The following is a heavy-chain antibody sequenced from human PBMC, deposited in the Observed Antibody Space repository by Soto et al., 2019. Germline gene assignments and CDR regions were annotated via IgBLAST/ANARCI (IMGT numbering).Heavy chain of an antibody. CDR3: ARASWGGSYYYYMDV. Sequence: QVQLVQSGAEVKKPGASVKVSCKASGNMFTGYYMHWVRQAPGQGLEWMGWINPDSGGTNYAQKFQGWVTMTRDTSISTAFMELNRLRFDDTAVYYCARASWGGSYYYYMDVWGKGTTVTVSS. CDR1: GNMFTGYY. D-gene: IGHD3-16*01. J-gene: IGHJ6*03. CDR2: INPDSGGT. V-gene: IGHV1-2*04.